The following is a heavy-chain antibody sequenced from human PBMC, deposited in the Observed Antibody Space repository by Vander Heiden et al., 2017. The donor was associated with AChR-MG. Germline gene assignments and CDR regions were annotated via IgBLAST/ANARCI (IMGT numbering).Heavy chain of an antibody. V-gene: IGHV1-69*06. CDR1: GGTFSSYG. CDR2: IIPICGTA. J-gene: IGHJ5*02. D-gene: IGHD2-21*02. CDR3: ARGAYCGGDYYGWFDP. Sequence: QVQLVQSGAEVKKPGSSVKVSCTASGGTFSSYGISVVGQAPGQGMEWMGGIIPICGTANYAQKFQGRVTMTADKSTSTAYMELSSLRSEDTAVYYCARGAYCGGDYYGWFDPWGQGTLVTVSS.